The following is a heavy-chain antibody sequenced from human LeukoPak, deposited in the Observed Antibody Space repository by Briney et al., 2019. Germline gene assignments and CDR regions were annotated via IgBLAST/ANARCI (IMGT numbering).Heavy chain of an antibody. D-gene: IGHD2-15*01. CDR1: GYTFTSYD. CDR3: ARGRAKRCSGGSCYFDY. J-gene: IGHJ4*02. CDR2: MNPNSGNT. Sequence: AASVKVSCKASGYTFTSYDINWVRQATGQGLEWMGWMNPNSGNTGYAQKFQRRVTITRNTSISTAYMELSSLRSAHTAVYYCARGRAKRCSGGSCYFDYWGQGTLVTVSS. V-gene: IGHV1-8*03.